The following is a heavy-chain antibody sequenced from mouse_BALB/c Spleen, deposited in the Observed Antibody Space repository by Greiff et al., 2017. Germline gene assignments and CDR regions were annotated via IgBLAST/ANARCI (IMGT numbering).Heavy chain of an antibody. CDR3: ARDTDSSGSWFAY. D-gene: IGHD3-2*01. CDR1: GFSLTGYG. CDR2: IWGDGST. Sequence: VMLVESGPGLVAPSQSLSITCTVSGFSLTGYGVNWVRQPPGKGLEWLGMIWGDGSTDYNSALKSRLSISKDNSKSQVFLKMNSLQTDDTARYYCARDTDSSGSWFAYWGQGTLVTVSA. V-gene: IGHV2-6-7*01. J-gene: IGHJ3*01.